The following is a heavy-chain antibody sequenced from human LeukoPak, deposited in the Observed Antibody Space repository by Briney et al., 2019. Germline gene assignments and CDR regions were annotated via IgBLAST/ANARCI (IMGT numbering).Heavy chain of an antibody. CDR2: IYGSGTT. J-gene: IGHJ4*02. V-gene: IGHV4-4*07. D-gene: IGHD6-19*01. CDR3: ARDLGIAVAGDFDY. Sequence: SETLSLTCTVSGGSISSYWSWIRQPAGKGLEWIGRIYGSGTTTYNPSLKSRVSMSIDTSKNQFSLKLMSVTAADTAVYYCARDLGIAVAGDFDYWGQGTLVTVSS. CDR1: GGSISSY.